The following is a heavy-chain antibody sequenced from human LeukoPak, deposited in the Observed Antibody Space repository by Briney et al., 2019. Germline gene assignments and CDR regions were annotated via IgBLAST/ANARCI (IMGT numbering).Heavy chain of an antibody. J-gene: IGHJ6*03. CDR3: AREEVYIGGYSGYDSYYYMDV. V-gene: IGHV1-69*13. CDR2: IIPIFGTA. CDR1: GGTVRRYA. Sequence: GASVKVSCKASGGTVRRYAISWVRQAPGQGLEWMGGIIPIFGTATYAQKFQGRVTITADESTSTAYMELSSLRSEDTAVYYCAREEVYIGGYSGYDSYYYMDVWGKGTTVTISS. D-gene: IGHD5-12*01.